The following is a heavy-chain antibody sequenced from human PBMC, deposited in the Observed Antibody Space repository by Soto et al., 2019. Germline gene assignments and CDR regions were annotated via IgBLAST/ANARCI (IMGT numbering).Heavy chain of an antibody. Sequence: TLSLTCTVSCXSISSGTYYCRWIRQRPGKGLEWIGYIYYSGSNYYNPSLKSRVTISVDTSKNQFYLKLSSVTSADTAVYYSARGYCTHGLCSQRDVDIWAQGTMVTVSS. CDR3: ARGYCTHGLCSQRDVDI. CDR1: CXSISSGTYY. J-gene: IGHJ3*02. CDR2: IYYSGSN. V-gene: IGHV4-31*03. D-gene: IGHD2-8*01.